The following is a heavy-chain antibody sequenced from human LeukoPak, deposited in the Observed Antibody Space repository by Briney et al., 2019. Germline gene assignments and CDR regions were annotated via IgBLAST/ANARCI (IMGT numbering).Heavy chain of an antibody. D-gene: IGHD3-3*01. Sequence: GGSLRLSCAASGFTFDDYGMSWVRQAPGKGLEWVSGINWNGGSTGYADSVKGRFTIPRDNAKNSLYLQMNSLRAEDTALYYCASGRKYYDFWSGSFDYWGQGTLVTVSS. CDR2: INWNGGST. CDR1: GFTFDDYG. V-gene: IGHV3-20*04. J-gene: IGHJ4*02. CDR3: ASGRKYYDFWSGSFDY.